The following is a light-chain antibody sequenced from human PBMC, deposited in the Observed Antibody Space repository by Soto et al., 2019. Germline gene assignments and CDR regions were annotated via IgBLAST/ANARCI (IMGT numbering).Light chain of an antibody. CDR3: QQYYSSSPYT. J-gene: IGKJ2*01. V-gene: IGKV1-5*03. CDR1: QSISSW. CDR2: KAS. Sequence: DIQMTQSPSTLSASVGDRVTITCRASQSISSWLAWYQQKPGKAPKLLIYKASSLESGVPSRFSGSGSGTEFTLTISSLQPDDFATYYCQQYYSSSPYTFGQGNKLEIK.